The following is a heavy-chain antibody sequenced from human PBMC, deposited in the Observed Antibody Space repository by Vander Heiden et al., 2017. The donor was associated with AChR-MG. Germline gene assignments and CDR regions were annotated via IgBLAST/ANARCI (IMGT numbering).Heavy chain of an antibody. V-gene: IGHV1-18*01. CDR2: ISGSNGDT. D-gene: IGHD2-8*01. CDR1: GYTVTNDG. J-gene: IGHJ4*02. CDR3: ARELGYCTNVVCLFDY. Sequence: QVQLVQSGAEVKKPGASVKVSCKDSGYTVTNDGISWVRQAPGQGLEWMGWISGSNGDTNYAQTLRGRVAMTIDTSSSTAYMEVRGLRSDDTALYYCARELGYCTNVVCLFDYWGQGTLVTVSS.